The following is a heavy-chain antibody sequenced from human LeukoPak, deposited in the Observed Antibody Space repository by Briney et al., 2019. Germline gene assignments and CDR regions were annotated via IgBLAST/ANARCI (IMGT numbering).Heavy chain of an antibody. CDR2: INHSGST. Sequence: SETLSLTCAVYGGSFSGYYWSWIRQPPGKGLEWNGEINHSGSTNYNPSLKSRVTISVDTSKNQFSLKLSSVTAADTAVYYCARGPTRSGWRNKFDYWGQGTLVTVSS. CDR3: ARGPTRSGWRNKFDY. V-gene: IGHV4-34*01. D-gene: IGHD6-19*01. J-gene: IGHJ4*02. CDR1: GGSFSGYY.